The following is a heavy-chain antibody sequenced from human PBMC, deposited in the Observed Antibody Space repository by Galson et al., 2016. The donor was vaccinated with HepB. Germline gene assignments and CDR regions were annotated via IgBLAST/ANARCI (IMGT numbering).Heavy chain of an antibody. CDR1: GXXLSXXX. CDR3: AXAPFGSADDY. CDR2: XNEDGSRI. J-gene: IGHJ4*02. V-gene: IGHV3-74*01. Sequence: SLXXXCAASGXXLSXXXMHXXXQXXXKGXXXVSXXNEDGSRIXYAXSVKDRFTISRDIAKSTLYLQXNSLRAEDXAVYYLAXAPFGSADDYWGQXXLV. D-gene: IGHD3-3*01.